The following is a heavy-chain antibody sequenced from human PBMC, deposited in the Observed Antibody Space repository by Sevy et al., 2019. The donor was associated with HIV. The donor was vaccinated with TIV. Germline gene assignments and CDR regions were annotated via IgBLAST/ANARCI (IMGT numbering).Heavy chain of an antibody. CDR3: AKDYRVLLITTIDY. D-gene: IGHD3-22*01. CDR2: ISYDGSNK. Sequence: GGSLRLSCSASGFTFSNYAMHLVRQAPGKGLEWVGFISYDGSNKYYADSVKGRFTISRDNGNNTLYLQMNSLGAEDTAVYYCAKDYRVLLITTIDYWGQGTLVTVSS. V-gene: IGHV3-30*18. J-gene: IGHJ4*02. CDR1: GFTFSNYA.